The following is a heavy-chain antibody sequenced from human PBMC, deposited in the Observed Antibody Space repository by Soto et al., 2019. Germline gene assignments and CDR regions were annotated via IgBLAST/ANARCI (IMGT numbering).Heavy chain of an antibody. CDR3: VSYYYDSSGSTTFDY. Sequence: QVQLVQSGAEVKKPGASVKVSCKASGYTFTSYYMHWVRQAPGQGLEWMGIINPSGGSTSYAQKFRGRVTMTRDTSTSTGYMELSSLRSEDTAVYYCVSYYYDSSGSTTFDYWGQGTLVTVSS. V-gene: IGHV1-46*01. CDR1: GYTFTSYY. CDR2: INPSGGST. J-gene: IGHJ4*02. D-gene: IGHD3-22*01.